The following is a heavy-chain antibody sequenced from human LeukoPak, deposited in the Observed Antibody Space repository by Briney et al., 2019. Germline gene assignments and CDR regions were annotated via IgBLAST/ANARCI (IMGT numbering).Heavy chain of an antibody. D-gene: IGHD6-19*01. CDR3: AKDRYSSGWYYFDY. Sequence: PGGSLRLSCAASGFTFSSYGMHWVRQAPGKGLEWVAVISYDGSNKYYADSVKGRFTISRDNSKNTLYLQMNSLRAEDTAVYYCAKDRYSSGWYYFDYWGQGTWSPSPQ. CDR2: ISYDGSNK. J-gene: IGHJ4*02. CDR1: GFTFSSYG. V-gene: IGHV3-30*18.